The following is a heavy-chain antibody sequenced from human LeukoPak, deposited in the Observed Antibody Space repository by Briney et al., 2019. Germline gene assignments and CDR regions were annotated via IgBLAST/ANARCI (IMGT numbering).Heavy chain of an antibody. V-gene: IGHV1-69*04. CDR3: ATHDSSGYYRDY. D-gene: IGHD3-22*01. J-gene: IGHJ4*02. CDR2: IIPILGIA. CDR1: GGTFSSYA. Sequence: PPASVKVSCKAPGGTFSSYAISWVRQAPGQGLEWMGRIIPILGIANYAQKFQGRVTITADKSTSTAYMELSSLRSEDTAVYYCATHDSSGYYRDYWGQGTLVTVSS.